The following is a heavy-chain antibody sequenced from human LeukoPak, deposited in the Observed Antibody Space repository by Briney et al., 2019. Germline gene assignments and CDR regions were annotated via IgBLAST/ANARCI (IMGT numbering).Heavy chain of an antibody. CDR1: GGSISSYY. J-gene: IGHJ4*02. V-gene: IGHV4-59*12. CDR2: IYYSGST. Sequence: SETLSLTCTVSGGSISSYYWSWIRQPPGKGLEWIGYIYYSGSTNYNPSLKSRVTISVDPSKNQSSLRLSSVTAADTAVYYCAGGVGIVATIRGALGYWGQGTLVTVSS. CDR3: AGGVGIVATIRGALGY. D-gene: IGHD5-12*01.